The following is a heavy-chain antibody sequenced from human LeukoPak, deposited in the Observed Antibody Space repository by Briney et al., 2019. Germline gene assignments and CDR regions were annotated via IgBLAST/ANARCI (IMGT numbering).Heavy chain of an antibody. V-gene: IGHV3-30*18. J-gene: IGHJ4*02. CDR2: ISYDGSNK. D-gene: IGHD2-2*01. CDR1: GFTFSSYG. CDR3: AKVFVGRLAAMSHFDY. Sequence: GGSLRLSCAASGFTFSSYGMHWVRQAPGEGLEWVALISYDGSNKYYADSVKGRFSISRDNSKNTLYLQMNSLRAEDTAVYYCAKVFVGRLAAMSHFDYWGQGTLVTVSS.